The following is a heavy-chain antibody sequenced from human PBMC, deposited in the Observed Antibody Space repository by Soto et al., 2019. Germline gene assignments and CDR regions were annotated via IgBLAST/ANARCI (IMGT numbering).Heavy chain of an antibody. CDR3: ARDLGNYYGSGSYGY. J-gene: IGHJ4*02. D-gene: IGHD3-10*01. CDR2: ISAYNGNT. CDR1: GYTFTSYG. V-gene: IGHV1-18*01. Sequence: QVQLVQSGAEVKKPGASVKVSCKASGYTFTSYGISWVRQAPGQGLEWMGWISAYNGNTNYAQKHQGRVTMTTDTSTRTAYKELRSLRSDNTAVYYCARDLGNYYGSGSYGYWGQGTLVTVSS.